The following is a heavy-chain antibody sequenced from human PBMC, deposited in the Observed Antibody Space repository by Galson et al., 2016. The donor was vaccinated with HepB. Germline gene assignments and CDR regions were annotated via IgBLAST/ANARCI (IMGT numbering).Heavy chain of an antibody. CDR3: AKDGRIYCSSASCHDHFHY. CDR2: ISYDGSNK. V-gene: IGHV3-30-3*01. D-gene: IGHD2-2*01. CDR1: GFTFSSYA. J-gene: IGHJ4*02. Sequence: SLRLSCAASGFTFSSYAMHWVRQAPGKGLEWVAVISYDGSNKYYADSVKGRFTISRDNSKNTLYLQMNSLRAEDTAVYYCAKDGRIYCSSASCHDHFHYWGQGTLVTVSS.